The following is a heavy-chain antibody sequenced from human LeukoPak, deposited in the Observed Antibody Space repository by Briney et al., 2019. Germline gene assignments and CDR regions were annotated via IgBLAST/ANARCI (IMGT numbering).Heavy chain of an antibody. CDR1: GFTFSSYS. J-gene: IGHJ6*03. V-gene: IGHV3-48*01. Sequence: PGGSLRLSCAASGFTFSSYSMNWVRQAPGKGLEWVSYISSSSSTIYYADSVKGRFTISRDNAKNSLYLQMNSLRAEDTAVYYCAKSGQQLVRWDYYYYYMDVWGKGTTVTISS. CDR3: AKSGQQLVRWDYYYYYMDV. D-gene: IGHD6-13*01. CDR2: ISSSSSTI.